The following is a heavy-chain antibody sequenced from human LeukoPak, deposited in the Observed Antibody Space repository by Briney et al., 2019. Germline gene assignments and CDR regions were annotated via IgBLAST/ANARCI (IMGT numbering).Heavy chain of an antibody. V-gene: IGHV5-51*01. CDR2: IYPGDSDT. CDR1: GYNFPNYW. J-gene: IGHJ3*02. D-gene: IGHD3-22*01. Sequence: GESLKISCKASGYNFPNYWIAWVRQMPGKGLEWMGIIYPGDSDTRYSPSFQGQVTISADNSINTAYLHWRSLKASDTAMYYCARLSMIDTFDIWGLGTVVTVSS. CDR3: ARLSMIDTFDI.